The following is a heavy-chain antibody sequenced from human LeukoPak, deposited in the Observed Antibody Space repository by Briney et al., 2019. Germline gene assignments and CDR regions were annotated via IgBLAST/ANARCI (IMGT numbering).Heavy chain of an antibody. CDR1: GGSISSYY. V-gene: IGHV4-59*08. CDR2: IYYSGST. D-gene: IGHD1-26*01. Sequence: SETLSLTCTVSGGSISSYYWSWIRQPPGKGLEWIGYIYYSGSTNYNPSLKSRVTLSVDTSKNQFSLKLSSVTAADTAVYYCARHDDSGSYPAYWGQGTLVTVSS. J-gene: IGHJ4*02. CDR3: ARHDDSGSYPAY.